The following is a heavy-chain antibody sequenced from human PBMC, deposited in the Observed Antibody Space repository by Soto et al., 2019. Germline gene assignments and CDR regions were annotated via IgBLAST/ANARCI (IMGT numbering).Heavy chain of an antibody. CDR3: ARDVRATYYYDSSGPLYWYFDL. J-gene: IGHJ2*01. CDR2: ISSSSSTI. D-gene: IGHD3-22*01. V-gene: IGHV3-48*02. CDR1: GFTFSSYS. Sequence: EVQLVESGGGLVQPGGSLRPSCAASGFTFSSYSMNWVRQAPGKGLEWVSYISSSSSTIYYADSVKGRFTISRDNAKNSLYLQMNSLRDEDTAVYYCARDVRATYYYDSSGPLYWYFDLWGRGTLVTVSS.